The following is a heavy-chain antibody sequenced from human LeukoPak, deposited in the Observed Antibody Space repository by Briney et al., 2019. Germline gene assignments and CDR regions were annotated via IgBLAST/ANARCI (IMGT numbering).Heavy chain of an antibody. CDR1: GFTFSSYS. V-gene: IGHV3-21*01. J-gene: IGHJ6*02. D-gene: IGHD5-24*01. CDR3: ARGQGSTKLLLGMDV. CDR2: ISRSSSYI. Sequence: PGGSLRLSCAASGFTFSSYSMNWVRQAPGKGLEWVSSISRSSSYIYYADSVKGRFTISRDNAKNSLYLQMNSLRAEDTAVYYCARGQGSTKLLLGMDVWGQGTTVTVSS.